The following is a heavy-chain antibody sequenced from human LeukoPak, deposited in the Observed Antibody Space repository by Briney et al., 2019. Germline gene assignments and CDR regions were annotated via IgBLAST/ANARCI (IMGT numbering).Heavy chain of an antibody. V-gene: IGHV1-18*01. Sequence: AASVKVSCTASGYKFTSYGISWVRQAPGQGLDWMGWISAYNGNTNYAHNLQGRVTMTTDTSTSTAYMELRSLRSDDTAVYYCARGATENWFDPWGQGTLVTVSS. CDR1: GYKFTSYG. D-gene: IGHD5-12*01. J-gene: IGHJ5*02. CDR3: ARGATENWFDP. CDR2: ISAYNGNT.